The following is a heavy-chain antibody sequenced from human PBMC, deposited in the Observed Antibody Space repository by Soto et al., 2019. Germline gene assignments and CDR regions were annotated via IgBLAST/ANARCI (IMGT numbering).Heavy chain of an antibody. V-gene: IGHV4-31*03. CDR1: VGSMSSGGYY. CDR3: ARDRREMATSAASWSFDY. Sequence: SETLSITCTVSVGSMSSGGYYWSWIRQHPEKGLEWIGYIYYSGSTYYNPSLKSRVTISVDTSKNQFSLKLSSVTAADTAVYYCARDRREMATSAASWSFDYWGQGALVTVSS. D-gene: IGHD5-12*01. J-gene: IGHJ4*02. CDR2: IYYSGST.